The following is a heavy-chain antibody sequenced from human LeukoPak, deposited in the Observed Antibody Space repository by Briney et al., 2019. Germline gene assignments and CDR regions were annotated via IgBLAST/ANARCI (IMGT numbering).Heavy chain of an antibody. J-gene: IGHJ4*02. CDR3: TTYRSGHY. D-gene: IGHD6-19*01. CDR1: GFIFSGSD. Sequence: GGSLRLSCAASGFIFSGSDMHWVRQASGKGLEWVGRVTTKPNNYATTYGASVKGRFTISRDDSANTAYLQMNSLKAEDTAVYYCTTYRSGHYWGQGTLVTVSS. CDR2: VTTKPNNYAT. V-gene: IGHV3-73*01.